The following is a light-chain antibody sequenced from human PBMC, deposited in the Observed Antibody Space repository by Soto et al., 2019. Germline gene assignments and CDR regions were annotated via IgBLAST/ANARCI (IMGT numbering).Light chain of an antibody. V-gene: IGLV4-60*02. CDR3: ETWDGNTRV. CDR2: LEGSGGY. Sequence: QLVLTQSSSASASLGSSVKLTCTLSSGHSSYVIAWHQQQPGTAPRYLMKLEGSGGYNKGSGVPDRFSGSSSGADRYLTISHLQFEDEADYYCETWDGNTRVFGGGTKLTVL. J-gene: IGLJ3*02. CDR1: SGHSSYV.